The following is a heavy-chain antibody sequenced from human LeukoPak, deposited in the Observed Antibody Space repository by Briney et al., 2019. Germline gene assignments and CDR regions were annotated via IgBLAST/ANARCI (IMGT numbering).Heavy chain of an antibody. CDR2: ISTKSGYI. CDR1: GFTFSSYS. Sequence: GGSLRLSCAASGFTFSSYSMNWVRQAPGKGLEWVSSISTKSGYIYYADSVKGRFTISRDNAKNSLYLQMNSLRAEDTAVYYCAKGRLGYCSGGSCLSDYWGQGTLVTVSS. CDR3: AKGRLGYCSGGSCLSDY. D-gene: IGHD2-15*01. J-gene: IGHJ4*02. V-gene: IGHV3-21*01.